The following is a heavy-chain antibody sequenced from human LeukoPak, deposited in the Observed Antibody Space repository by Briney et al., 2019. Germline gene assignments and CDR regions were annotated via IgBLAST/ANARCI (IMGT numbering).Heavy chain of an antibody. J-gene: IGHJ4*02. Sequence: GGSLRLSCAASRFTISGYWMNWVRQAPGKGLEWVSSIFPSGGEIHYADSVRGRFTISRDNSKSTLSLQMNSLRAEDTAIYYCATYRQVLLPFESWGQGTLVTVSS. D-gene: IGHD5-18*01. CDR3: ATYRQVLLPFES. V-gene: IGHV3-23*01. CDR1: RFTISGYW. CDR2: IFPSGGEI.